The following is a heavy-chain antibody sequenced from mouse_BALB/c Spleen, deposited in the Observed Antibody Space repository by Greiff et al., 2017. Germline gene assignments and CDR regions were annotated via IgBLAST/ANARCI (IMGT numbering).Heavy chain of an antibody. CDR2: ISYSGST. Sequence: EVQLQQSGPGLVKPSQSLSLTCTVTGYSITSDYAWNWIRQFPGNKLEWMGYISYSGSTSYNPSLKSRISITRDTSKNQFFLQLNSVTTEDTATYYCAGYRYDPYYYAMDYWGQGTSVTVSS. CDR1: GYSITSDYA. J-gene: IGHJ4*01. CDR3: AGYRYDPYYYAMDY. D-gene: IGHD2-14*01. V-gene: IGHV3-2*02.